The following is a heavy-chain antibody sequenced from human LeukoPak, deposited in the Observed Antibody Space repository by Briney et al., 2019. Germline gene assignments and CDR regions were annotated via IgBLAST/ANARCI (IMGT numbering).Heavy chain of an antibody. D-gene: IGHD3-10*01. CDR2: ISGSGGSR. Sequence: PGGSLRLTCAASGFTFIDYGMTWVRQAPGKGLEWVSGISGSGGSRYYADSVKGRFTISRDNSKNTLYLQMNSLRVEDTAMYYCVKGAVRGVTTPFGYWGQGTLVTVSS. V-gene: IGHV3-23*01. CDR3: VKGAVRGVTTPFGY. J-gene: IGHJ4*02. CDR1: GFTFIDYG.